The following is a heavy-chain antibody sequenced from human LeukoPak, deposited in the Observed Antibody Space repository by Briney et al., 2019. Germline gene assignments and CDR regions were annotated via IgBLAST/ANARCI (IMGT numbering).Heavy chain of an antibody. CDR1: GDSFSINSAA. J-gene: IGHJ4*02. Sequence: SQTLSLTCAISGDSFSINSAAWNWNRQSPWRDLEWLGRTYQRAKWYNDYAVSVKSRITINPDISKNQFSLQLNSVTPEDTAVYYCARSPSPYSSGWYFDYWGQGTLVTVSS. CDR3: ARSPSPYSSGWYFDY. D-gene: IGHD6-19*01. CDR2: TYQRAKWYN. V-gene: IGHV6-1*01.